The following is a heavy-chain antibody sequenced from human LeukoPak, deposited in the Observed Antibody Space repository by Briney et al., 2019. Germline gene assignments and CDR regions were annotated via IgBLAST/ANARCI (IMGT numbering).Heavy chain of an antibody. CDR3: ARGHYDVLAASYKWTPDY. J-gene: IGHJ4*02. V-gene: IGHV3-21*01. CDR1: GFTFNTFN. D-gene: IGHD3-9*01. CDR2: ITSGGDYI. Sequence: GGSLRLSCAASGFTFNTFNMNWVRQAPGKWLEWVSSITSGGDYIYYADSVKGRFTTSRDNAKNSLSLQLNSLRVEDTAVYYCARGHYDVLAASYKWTPDYWGQGTLVTVSS.